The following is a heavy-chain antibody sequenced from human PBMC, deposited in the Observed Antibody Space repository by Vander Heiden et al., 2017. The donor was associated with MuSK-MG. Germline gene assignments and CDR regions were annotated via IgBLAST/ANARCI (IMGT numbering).Heavy chain of an antibody. V-gene: IGHV3-21*02. D-gene: IGHD2-8*01. J-gene: IGHJ6*01. CDR1: GFSFETYS. CDR2: ISSSSST. Sequence: EVRLVESGGGLVKPGGSLRLSCSASGFSFETYSMVWVRQAPGKGLEWVSSISSSSSTYYADSVKGRFTTSRDNAKNSLYLQMNSLRAGDSAVYYCARDLMTNGVYCMDVWGPGTTITVSA. CDR3: ARDLMTNGVYCMDV.